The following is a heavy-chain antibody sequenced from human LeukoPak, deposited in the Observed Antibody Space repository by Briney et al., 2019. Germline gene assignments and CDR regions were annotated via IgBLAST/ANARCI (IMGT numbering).Heavy chain of an antibody. J-gene: IGHJ6*04. CDR2: INHSGST. CDR3: ARVPRYNWNYEV. V-gene: IGHV4-34*01. Sequence: ASETLSLTCAVYGGSFRGYYWSWIRQPPGKGLEWIGEINHSGSTNYNPSLKRRVTISVDTSKNQFSLKLSSVTAADTAVYYCARVPRYNWNYEVWGKGTTVTVSS. CDR1: GGSFRGYY. D-gene: IGHD1-7*01.